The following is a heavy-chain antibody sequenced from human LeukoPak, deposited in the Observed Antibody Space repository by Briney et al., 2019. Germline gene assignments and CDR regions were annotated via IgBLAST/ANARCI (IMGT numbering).Heavy chain of an antibody. CDR2: ISGDGGTI. J-gene: IGHJ4*02. CDR1: GFTLRSSA. D-gene: IGHD2-8*01. CDR3: AKELYGNPSGY. V-gene: IGHV3-23*01. Sequence: GGSLRLSCAASGFTLRSSAMSWVRQAPGKGLEWASAISGDGGTISYAASVRGRFTISRDNAKNTLFLQMSSLRAGDTALYYCAKELYGNPSGYWGQGTRVTVSS.